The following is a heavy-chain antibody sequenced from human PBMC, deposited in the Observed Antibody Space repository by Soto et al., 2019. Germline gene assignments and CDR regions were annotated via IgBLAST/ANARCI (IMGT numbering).Heavy chain of an antibody. Sequence: QVQLQESGPGLVKPSETLSLTCTVSGGSISSYYWSWIRQPPGKGLEWIGYSYYSGSTNYNPSLKSRVTISVDTSKNQFSLKLSSVTAADTAVYYCARDYPRGRGPYGMDVWGQGTTVTVSS. V-gene: IGHV4-59*01. CDR1: GGSISSYY. CDR3: ARDYPRGRGPYGMDV. J-gene: IGHJ6*02. D-gene: IGHD3-10*01. CDR2: SYYSGST.